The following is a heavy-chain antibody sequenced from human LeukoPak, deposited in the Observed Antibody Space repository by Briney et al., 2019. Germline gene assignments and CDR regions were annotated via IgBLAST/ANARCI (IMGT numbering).Heavy chain of an antibody. Sequence: GGSLRLSCTASGFTLSNYWMTWVRQPPGKGLEWVANIKQDGGERYYVDSVRGRFTISRDNSKNSLYLQMNSPRAEDTAVYYCVRDGRPLDYWGQGTLVIVS. CDR2: IKQDGGER. CDR3: VRDGRPLDY. CDR1: GFTLSNYW. J-gene: IGHJ4*02. V-gene: IGHV3-7*01. D-gene: IGHD3/OR15-3a*01.